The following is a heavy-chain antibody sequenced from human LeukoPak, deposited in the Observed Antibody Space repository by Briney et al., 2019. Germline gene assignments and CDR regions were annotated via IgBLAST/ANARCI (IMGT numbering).Heavy chain of an antibody. CDR3: AKRTGSSGWYDVFDY. D-gene: IGHD6-19*01. Sequence: PGGSLRLSCAASGFTFSSYVMSWVRQAPGKGLEWVSGISGSGGSTYYADSVKGRFTISRDNSKNTLYLQMNSLRAEDTAVYYCAKRTGSSGWYDVFDYWGQGTLVTVSS. CDR2: ISGSGGST. V-gene: IGHV3-23*01. J-gene: IGHJ4*02. CDR1: GFTFSSYV.